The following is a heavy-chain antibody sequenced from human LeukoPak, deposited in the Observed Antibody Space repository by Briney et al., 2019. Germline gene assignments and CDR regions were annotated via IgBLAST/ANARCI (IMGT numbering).Heavy chain of an antibody. CDR2: ISSSGSTI. CDR3: AKFEFGF. J-gene: IGHJ4*02. V-gene: IGHV3-48*03. Sequence: GSLRLSCAASGFTFSSYEMNWFRQAPGKGLEWGSHISSSGSTIYYSDSVKGRFTISRDNSKNTLYLQMNSLRDEDTAVYYCAKFEFGFWGQGTLVTVSS. D-gene: IGHD3-16*01. CDR1: GFTFSSYE.